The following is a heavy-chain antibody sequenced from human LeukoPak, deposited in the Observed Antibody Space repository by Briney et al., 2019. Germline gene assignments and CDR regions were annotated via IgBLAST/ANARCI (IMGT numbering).Heavy chain of an antibody. J-gene: IGHJ4*02. CDR3: ARDSAAVADFDY. V-gene: IGHV3-11*01. CDR2: ISSSGSTI. Sequence: GGSLRLSCAASGFTFSDYYVSWIRQAPGKGLEWVSYISSSGSTIYYADSVKGRFTISRDNAKNSLYLQMNSLRAEDTAVYYCARDSAAVADFDYWGQGTLVTVSS. D-gene: IGHD6-19*01. CDR1: GFTFSDYY.